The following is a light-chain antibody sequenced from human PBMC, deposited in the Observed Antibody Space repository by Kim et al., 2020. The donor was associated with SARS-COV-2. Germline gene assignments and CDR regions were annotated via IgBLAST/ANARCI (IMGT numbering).Light chain of an antibody. CDR1: QSVNSRF. CDR3: QVWT. J-gene: IGKJ1*01. Sequence: GTLYLAPGEKATRSCRASQSVNSRFLAWYQQKPGQAPRLLIYGASSRATGIPDRFSGSGSGTDFTLTISRLEPEDFAVYYCQVWTFGQGTKVDIK. V-gene: IGKV3-20*01. CDR2: GAS.